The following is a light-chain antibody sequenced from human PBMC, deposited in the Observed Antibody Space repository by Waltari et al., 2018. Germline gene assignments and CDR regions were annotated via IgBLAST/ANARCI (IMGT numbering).Light chain of an antibody. CDR3: QQYNNWRTT. Sequence: EVVVTQPPAPLSLSPGETATLSCRASQNVYTNIGWYQQKPGQPPRLLIYRASSRDTGVPARFSGSGSGTEFTLTINSLQSEDFAIYYCQQYNNWRTTFGQGTRVEI. CDR2: RAS. V-gene: IGKV3-15*01. CDR1: QNVYTN. J-gene: IGKJ1*01.